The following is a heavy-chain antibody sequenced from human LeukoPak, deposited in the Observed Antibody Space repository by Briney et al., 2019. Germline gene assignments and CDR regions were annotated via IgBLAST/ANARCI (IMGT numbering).Heavy chain of an antibody. CDR2: ISLDGNNE. D-gene: IGHD1-1*01. V-gene: IGHV3-30-3*01. Sequence: GGSLRLSGAASGFTFRNYYMHWVRQAPGKGLEWVAVISLDGNNEYYADSVKGRFSLSRDNSMNTLYLQLNSLRTEDTAMYYCARDLSGHWTYDYWGQGTLVTVSS. J-gene: IGHJ4*01. CDR1: GFTFRNYY. CDR3: ARDLSGHWTYDY.